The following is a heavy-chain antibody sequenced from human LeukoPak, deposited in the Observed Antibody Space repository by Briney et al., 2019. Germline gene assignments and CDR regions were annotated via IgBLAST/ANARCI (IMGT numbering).Heavy chain of an antibody. CDR2: IYYSGST. V-gene: IGHV4-39*01. CDR1: GGSISSSSYY. Sequence: SETLSLTCTVSGGSISSSSYYWGWIRQPPGEGLEWIGSIYYSGSTYYNPSLKSRVTISVDTSKNQFSLKLSSVTAADTAVYYCARHPHTALDYWGQGTLVTVSS. CDR3: ARHPHTALDY. J-gene: IGHJ4*02. D-gene: IGHD5-18*01.